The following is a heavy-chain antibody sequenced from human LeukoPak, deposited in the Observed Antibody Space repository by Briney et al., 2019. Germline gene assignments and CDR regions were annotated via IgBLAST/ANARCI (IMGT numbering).Heavy chain of an antibody. D-gene: IGHD3-10*01. CDR3: ARRQNYYGSGSYPLGMDV. V-gene: IGHV1-18*01. CDR2: ISAYNGST. Sequence: GASVKVSCKASGYTFTSYGISWVRHAPGQGLEWMGWISAYNGSTNYAQKLQGRVTMTTDTSTSTAYMELRSLRSDDTAVYYCARRQNYYGSGSYPLGMDVWGQGTTVTVSS. J-gene: IGHJ6*02. CDR1: GYTFTSYG.